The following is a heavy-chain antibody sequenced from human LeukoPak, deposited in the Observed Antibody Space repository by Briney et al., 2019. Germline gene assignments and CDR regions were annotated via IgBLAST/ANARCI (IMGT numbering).Heavy chain of an antibody. D-gene: IGHD3-9*01. J-gene: IGHJ4*02. V-gene: IGHV3-21*01. Sequence: GGSLRLSCAASGFTFSSYSMNWVRQAPGKGLEWVSSISSSSSYIYYADSVKGRFTISRDNAKNSLYLQMNSLRAEDTAVYYCARSDLLRYFDWLRSPDYWGQGTLVTVSS. CDR2: ISSSSSYI. CDR1: GFTFSSYS. CDR3: ARSDLLRYFDWLRSPDY.